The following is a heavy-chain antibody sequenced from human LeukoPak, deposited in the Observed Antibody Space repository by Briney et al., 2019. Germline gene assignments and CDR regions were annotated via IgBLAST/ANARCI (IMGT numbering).Heavy chain of an antibody. D-gene: IGHD4-17*01. CDR3: ARERSFGDGAPWFDP. J-gene: IGHJ5*02. CDR2: IYYSGST. V-gene: IGHV4-31*03. Sequence: SETLSLTCTVSGGSISSGGYYWSWIRQHPGKGLEWIGYIYYSGSTYYNPSLKSRVTISVDTSKNQFSLKLSSVTAADTAVYYCARERSFGDGAPWFDPWGQGTLVTVSS. CDR1: GGSISSGGYY.